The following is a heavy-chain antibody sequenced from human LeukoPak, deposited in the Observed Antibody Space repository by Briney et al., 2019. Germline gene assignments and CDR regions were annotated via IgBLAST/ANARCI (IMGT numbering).Heavy chain of an antibody. CDR3: AREGIVGATTYYYYMDV. CDR2: ISYDGSNK. J-gene: IGHJ6*03. CDR1: GFTFSNYA. Sequence: GGSLRLSCAASGFTFSNYAMHWVRQAPGKGLEWVAVISYDGSNKYYADSVKGRFTISRDNSKNTLYLQMNSLRAEDTAVYYCAREGIVGATTYYYYMDVWGKGTTVTVSS. V-gene: IGHV3-30-3*01. D-gene: IGHD1-26*01.